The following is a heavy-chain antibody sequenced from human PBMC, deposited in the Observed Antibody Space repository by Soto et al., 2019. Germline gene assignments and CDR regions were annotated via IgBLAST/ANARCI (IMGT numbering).Heavy chain of an antibody. CDR3: ARPYSGSHYYFDY. Sequence: GESLKISCKGSGYNFSKYWIGCVRQMPGKGLEWMGIIWPGDSDTRYSPSFQGQVTISVDKSIRTAYLQWSSLKASDTAMYYCARPYSGSHYYFDYWGQGTLVTVSS. CDR2: IWPGDSDT. D-gene: IGHD1-26*01. CDR1: GYNFSKYW. J-gene: IGHJ4*02. V-gene: IGHV5-51*01.